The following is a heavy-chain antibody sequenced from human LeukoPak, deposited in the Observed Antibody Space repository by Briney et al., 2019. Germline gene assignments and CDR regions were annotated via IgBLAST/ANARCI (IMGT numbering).Heavy chain of an antibody. CDR1: GYTFTSNY. CDR3: AQLELRASLNPAGGAFDI. D-gene: IGHD1-7*01. J-gene: IGHJ3*02. V-gene: IGHV1-46*01. CDR2: ISPSGGST. Sequence: GASVKVSCKAFGYTFTSNYMHWVRQAPGQGPEWMGVISPSGGSTTYAQKLQGRVTLTRDMSTSTDYLELSSLRSEDTAVYYCAQLELRASLNPAGGAFDIWGQGTMVTVSS.